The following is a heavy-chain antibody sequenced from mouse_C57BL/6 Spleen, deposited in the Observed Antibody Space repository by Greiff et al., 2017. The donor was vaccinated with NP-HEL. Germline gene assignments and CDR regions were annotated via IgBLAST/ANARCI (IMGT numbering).Heavy chain of an antibody. D-gene: IGHD2-10*01. Sequence: EVHLVESGGGLVQPKGSLKLSCAASGFTFNTYAMHWVRQAPGKGLEWVARIRSKSSNSATYDADSVKDRFTISRDDSQSMLYLQMNNLKAEDTAMYYCVREEAYRLYAMDCWGQGTTVTVSS. V-gene: IGHV10-3*01. J-gene: IGHJ4*01. CDR3: VREEAYRLYAMDC. CDR1: GFTFNTYA. CDR2: IRSKSSNSAT.